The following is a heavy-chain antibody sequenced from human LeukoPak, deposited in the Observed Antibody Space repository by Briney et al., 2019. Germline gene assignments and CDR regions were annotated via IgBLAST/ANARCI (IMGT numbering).Heavy chain of an antibody. CDR1: GFISSTYS. V-gene: IGHV3-48*02. J-gene: IGHJ6*02. D-gene: IGHD3-10*01. CDR2: ISGDSVTR. CDR3: ARYFGDPQGMDV. Sequence: GGSLRLSCAASGFISSTYSMNWVRQAPGKGLEWVSQISGDSVTRYYADSVKGRFTISRDNVKNSLYLQMNSLRDEDTAVYFCARYFGDPQGMDVWGQGTTATVSS.